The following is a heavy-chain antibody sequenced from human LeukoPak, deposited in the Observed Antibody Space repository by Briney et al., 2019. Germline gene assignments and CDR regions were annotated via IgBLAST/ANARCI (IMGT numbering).Heavy chain of an antibody. Sequence: GRSLRLSCAAPGFTFSSYGMNWVRQAPGKGLEWVAAISYDGSNDFYADSVKGRFTISRDNSKNTLYLQMNSLRAEDTALYYCAKGQGLYAPLRNYGIDVWGQGTTVTVSS. V-gene: IGHV3-30*18. J-gene: IGHJ6*02. D-gene: IGHD2-2*01. CDR3: AKGQGLYAPLRNYGIDV. CDR2: ISYDGSND. CDR1: GFTFSSYG.